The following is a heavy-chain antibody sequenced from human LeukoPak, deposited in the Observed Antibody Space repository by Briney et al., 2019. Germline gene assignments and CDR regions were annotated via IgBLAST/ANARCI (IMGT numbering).Heavy chain of an antibody. J-gene: IGHJ5*02. V-gene: IGHV4-59*01. Sequence: SQSLSLTCTVSGGSINKYYGSWVRQPPGRGRGWLGYIYYNGVTNYNPSLTSRLTISVATSKKQSSLKLTSVTAADTAVYYCARLHALRAEEFDPWGQGTLVTVSS. CDR1: GGSINKYY. D-gene: IGHD3-16*01. CDR3: ARLHALRAEEFDP. CDR2: IYYNGVT.